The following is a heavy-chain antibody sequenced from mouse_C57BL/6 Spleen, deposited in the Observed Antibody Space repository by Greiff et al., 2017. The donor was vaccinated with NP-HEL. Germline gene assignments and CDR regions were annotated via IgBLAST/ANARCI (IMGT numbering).Heavy chain of an antibody. Sequence: QVQLQQPGAELVKPGASVKLSCKASGYTFTSYWMHWVKQRPGQGLEWIGMIHPNSGSTNYNEKFKSKATLTVDKSSSTAYMQLSSLTSEDSAVFYCARVVYDGYYDAMDYWGQGTSVTVSS. J-gene: IGHJ4*01. D-gene: IGHD2-3*01. CDR1: GYTFTSYW. V-gene: IGHV1-64*01. CDR3: ARVVYDGYYDAMDY. CDR2: IHPNSGST.